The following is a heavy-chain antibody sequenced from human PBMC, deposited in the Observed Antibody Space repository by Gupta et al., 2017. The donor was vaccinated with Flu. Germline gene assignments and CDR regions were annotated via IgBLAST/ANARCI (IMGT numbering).Heavy chain of an antibody. CDR2: INPNSGGT. Sequence: QVQLVRTGAEAQKPGPSVQVPCKASGYAFTGYYMQWVRQAPGTGLEWMGWINPNSGGTNDAHKCQGLVTRTRYTPISTAYMELSRLRSDDTAVYYWAREAETIEDSSTQIYYYSGMDVWGQGTTVTVSS. CDR3: AREAETIEDSSTQIYYYSGMDV. D-gene: IGHD6-6*01. J-gene: IGHJ6*02. CDR1: GYAFTGYY. V-gene: IGHV1-2*04.